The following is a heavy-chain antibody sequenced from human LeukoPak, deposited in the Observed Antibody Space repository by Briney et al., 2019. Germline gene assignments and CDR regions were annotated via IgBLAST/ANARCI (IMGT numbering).Heavy chain of an antibody. CDR2: IYPGDSDT. J-gene: IGHJ6*04. CDR1: GYSFTSYW. CDR3: ARQRYSSSWLYYYGMDV. V-gene: IGHV5-51*01. Sequence: GESLKISCKGSGYSFTSYWIGWVRQMPGKGLEWMGIIYPGDSDTRYSPTFQGQVTISADKSISTAYLQWSSLKASDTAMYYCARQRYSSSWLYYYGMDVWGKGTTVTFSS. D-gene: IGHD6-13*01.